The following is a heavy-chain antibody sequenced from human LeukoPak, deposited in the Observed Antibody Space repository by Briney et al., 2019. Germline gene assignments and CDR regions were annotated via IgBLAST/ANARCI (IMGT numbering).Heavy chain of an antibody. Sequence: ASVKVSCKASGYTFTSYGISWVRQAPGQGLEWMGWISAYNGNTNYAQKLQGRVTMTTDTSTSTAYMELRSLRSDDTAVYYCANGGFLEWLDYYFDYWGQGTLVTVSS. CDR1: GYTFTSYG. D-gene: IGHD3-3*01. V-gene: IGHV1-18*01. CDR3: ANGGFLEWLDYYFDY. J-gene: IGHJ4*02. CDR2: ISAYNGNT.